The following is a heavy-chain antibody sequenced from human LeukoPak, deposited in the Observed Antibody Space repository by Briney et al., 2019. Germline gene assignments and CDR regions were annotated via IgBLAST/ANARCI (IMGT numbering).Heavy chain of an antibody. Sequence: SVKVSCKASGYTFTSYGISWVRQAPGQGLEWMGGIIPIFGTANYAQKFQGRVTITADESTSTAYMELSSLRSEDTAVYYCGCMGYSGYERRGAFDIWGQGTMVTVSS. CDR2: IIPIFGTA. D-gene: IGHD5-12*01. CDR3: GCMGYSGYERRGAFDI. V-gene: IGHV1-69*13. J-gene: IGHJ3*02. CDR1: GYTFTSYG.